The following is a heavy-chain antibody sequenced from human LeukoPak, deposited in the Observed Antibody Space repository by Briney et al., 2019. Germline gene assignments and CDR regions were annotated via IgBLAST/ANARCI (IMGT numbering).Heavy chain of an antibody. CDR2: ISGLSTYI. V-gene: IGHV3-21*04. J-gene: IGHJ4*02. D-gene: IGHD3/OR15-3a*01. Sequence: GGSLRLSCAASGFTFNTCSMNWVRQAPGRGLDWVSSISGLSTYIYYPDSMKGRFTISRDNAKNSLFLQVSSLRAEDTAVYFCARSAGTGGPYYFDYWGQGSLVTVSS. CDR3: ARSAGTGGPYYFDY. CDR1: GFTFNTCS.